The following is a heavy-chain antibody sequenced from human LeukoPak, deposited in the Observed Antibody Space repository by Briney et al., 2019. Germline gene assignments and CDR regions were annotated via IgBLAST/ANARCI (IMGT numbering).Heavy chain of an antibody. D-gene: IGHD3-9*01. CDR3: ARATTYDILTGYSDY. J-gene: IGHJ4*02. Sequence: GGSLRLSCAASGFTFNIYSMNWVRQAPGKGLEWVSRITSSSHYIYYADSVKGRFTISRDNAKKSLFLQMNSLRAEDTAVYYCARATTYDILTGYSDYWGQGTLVTVSS. CDR1: GFTFNIYS. CDR2: ITSSSHYI. V-gene: IGHV3-21*01.